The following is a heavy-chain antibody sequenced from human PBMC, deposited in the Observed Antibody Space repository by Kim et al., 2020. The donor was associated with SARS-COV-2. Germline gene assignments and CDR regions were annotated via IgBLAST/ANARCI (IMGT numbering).Heavy chain of an antibody. CDR3: ARPRVTDDAFDI. J-gene: IGHJ3*02. D-gene: IGHD5-18*01. Sequence: YYADSGKGRFTISRDNSKNTLYLQMNSLRAEDTAVYYCARPRVTDDAFDIWGQGTMVTVSS. V-gene: IGHV3-30*01.